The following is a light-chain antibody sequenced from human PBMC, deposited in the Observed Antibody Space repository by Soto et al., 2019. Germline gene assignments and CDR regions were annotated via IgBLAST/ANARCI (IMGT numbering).Light chain of an antibody. CDR1: QSISSW. Sequence: DIQMTQSPSTLSASVGDRVTITCRASQSISSWLAWYQQKPGKAPKLLIYKASSLESGVPSRFSGSGSETEFTLTISSLQPDDFATYYCQHQTFGQGTKVEIK. CDR2: KAS. CDR3: QHQT. V-gene: IGKV1-5*03. J-gene: IGKJ1*01.